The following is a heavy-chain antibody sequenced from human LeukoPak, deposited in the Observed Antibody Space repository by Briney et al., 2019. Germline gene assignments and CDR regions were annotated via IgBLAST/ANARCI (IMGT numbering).Heavy chain of an antibody. CDR2: IYTSGST. D-gene: IGHD3-10*01. CDR1: GGSISSGSYY. V-gene: IGHV4-61*02. CDR3: ARQELLWFGESGWFDP. Sequence: PSETLSLTCTVSGGSISSGSYYWSWIRQPAGKGLEWIGRIYTSGSTNYNPSLKSRVTISVDTSKNQFSLKLSSVTAADTAVYYCARQELLWFGESGWFDPWGQGTLVTVSS. J-gene: IGHJ5*02.